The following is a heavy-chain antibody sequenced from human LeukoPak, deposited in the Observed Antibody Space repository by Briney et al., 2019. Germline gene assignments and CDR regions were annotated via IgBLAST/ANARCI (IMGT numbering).Heavy chain of an antibody. J-gene: IGHJ4*02. CDR1: GGSISSDNYY. CDR3: ARGSYGYIDQ. Sequence: SETLSLTCTVSGGSISSDNYYWTWIRQPAGKGLEWIGHIYTSGSTYYNPSLKSRVTISVDTSKNQFSLKLSSVTAADTAVYYCARGSYGYIDQWGQGLLVTVSS. CDR2: IYTSGST. V-gene: IGHV4-61*09. D-gene: IGHD3-16*01.